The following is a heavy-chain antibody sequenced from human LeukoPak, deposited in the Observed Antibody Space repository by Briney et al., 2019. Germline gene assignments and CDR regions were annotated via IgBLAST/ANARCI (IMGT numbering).Heavy chain of an antibody. D-gene: IGHD6-6*01. J-gene: IGHJ4*02. V-gene: IGHV3-33*01. Sequence: GRSLRLSCAASGFTFSSYGMHWVRQAPGKGLEWVAVIWYDGSNKYYADSVKGRFTISRDNSKNTLYLQMNSPRAEDTAVYYCARDSSSSFDYWGQGTLVTVPS. CDR1: GFTFSSYG. CDR2: IWYDGSNK. CDR3: ARDSSSSFDY.